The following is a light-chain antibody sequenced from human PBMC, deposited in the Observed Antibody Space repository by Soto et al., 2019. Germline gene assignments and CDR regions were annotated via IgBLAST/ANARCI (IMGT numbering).Light chain of an antibody. J-gene: IGKJ1*01. CDR2: GAS. CDR1: QSVSRN. V-gene: IGKV3-15*01. Sequence: EIVMTQSPATLSVSPGERATLSCRASQSVSRNLAWYQQKPGQAPRRLIYGASTRATGIPARFSGSGSGTEFTLTISSLQSEDFAVYYCQQYNNWPPGAFGQGTKVEIK. CDR3: QQYNNWPPGA.